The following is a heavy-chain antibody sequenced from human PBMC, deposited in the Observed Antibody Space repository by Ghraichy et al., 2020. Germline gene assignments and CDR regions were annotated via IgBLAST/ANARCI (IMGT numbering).Heavy chain of an antibody. V-gene: IGHV1-69*13. Sequence: SVKVSCKASGGTFSSYAISWVRQAPGQGLEWMGGIIPIFGTANYAQKFQGRVTITADESTSTAYMELSSLRSEDTAVYYCARALTAEFLESPFDPWGQGTLVTVSS. CDR1: GGTFSSYA. J-gene: IGHJ5*02. CDR3: ARALTAEFLESPFDP. CDR2: IIPIFGTA. D-gene: IGHD3-3*01.